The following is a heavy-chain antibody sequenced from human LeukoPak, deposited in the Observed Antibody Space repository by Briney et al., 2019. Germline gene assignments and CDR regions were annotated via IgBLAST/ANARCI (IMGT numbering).Heavy chain of an antibody. CDR1: GFTFSDHY. CDR3: TTDPLAAAAGSYYYYMDV. V-gene: IGHV3-11*01. J-gene: IGHJ6*03. D-gene: IGHD6-13*01. CDR2: ISSSGSTI. Sequence: PGGSLRLSCAASGFTFSDHYMSWIRQAPGKGLEWVSYISSSGSTIYYADSVKGRFTISRDNAKNSLYLQMNSLRAEDTAVYYCTTDPLAAAAGSYYYYMDVWGKGTTVTVSS.